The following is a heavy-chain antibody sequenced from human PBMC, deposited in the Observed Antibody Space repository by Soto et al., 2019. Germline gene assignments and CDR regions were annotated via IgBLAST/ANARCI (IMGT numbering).Heavy chain of an antibody. Sequence: EVQLVESGGGLVKPGGSLRLSCAASGFTFSSYSMNWVRQAPGKGLEWVSSISSSSSYIYYADSVKGRFTISRDNAKNSLYLQMKSLRAEETGVSYCARPEYYYDSRGYYGYWGQGTLVTVSS. CDR1: GFTFSSYS. CDR3: ARPEYYYDSRGYYGY. D-gene: IGHD3-22*01. J-gene: IGHJ4*02. V-gene: IGHV3-21*01. CDR2: ISSSSSYI.